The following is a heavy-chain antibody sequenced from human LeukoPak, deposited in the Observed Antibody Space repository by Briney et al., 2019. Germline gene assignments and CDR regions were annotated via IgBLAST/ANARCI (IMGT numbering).Heavy chain of an antibody. CDR1: GFSVTTNY. J-gene: IGHJ4*02. CDR2: IYSGGHT. V-gene: IGHV3-66*01. Sequence: GGSLRLSCAASGFSVTTNYMNWVRQAPGKGLEWVSVIYSGGHTYYTDSVKGRFTISRDNAKKSLYLQMNSLRAEDTAVYYCARDFWGAYRVDYFDYWGQGTLVTVSS. D-gene: IGHD3-3*01. CDR3: ARDFWGAYRVDYFDY.